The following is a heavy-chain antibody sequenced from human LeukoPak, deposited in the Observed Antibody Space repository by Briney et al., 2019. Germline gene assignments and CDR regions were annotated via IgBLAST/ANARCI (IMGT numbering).Heavy chain of an antibody. D-gene: IGHD3-3*01. CDR3: AKPGGGDYDFWSGIEY. Sequence: GGSLRLSCAASGFTFSNAWMSWVRQAPGKGLEWAGRIKSKTDGGTTDYAAPVKGRFTISRDDSKNTLYLQMNSLRAEDSALYYCAKPGGGDYDFWSGIEYWGQGTLVTVSS. CDR1: GFTFSNAW. CDR2: IKSKTDGGTT. V-gene: IGHV3-15*01. J-gene: IGHJ4*02.